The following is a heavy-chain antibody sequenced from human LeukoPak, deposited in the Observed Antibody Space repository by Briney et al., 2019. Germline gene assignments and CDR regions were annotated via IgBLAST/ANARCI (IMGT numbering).Heavy chain of an antibody. CDR2: ISSTSKTI. CDR1: GFTFNTYS. V-gene: IGHV3-48*01. CDR3: ARAPRADDNWFDP. Sequence: PGGSLRLSCAASGFTFNTYSMNWVRQAPGKGLEWISYISSTSKTIYYTESVKGRFTISRDNAKNSLYLQMNSLRAEDTAVYYCARAPRADDNWFDPWGQGTLVTVSS. J-gene: IGHJ5*02. D-gene: IGHD5-24*01.